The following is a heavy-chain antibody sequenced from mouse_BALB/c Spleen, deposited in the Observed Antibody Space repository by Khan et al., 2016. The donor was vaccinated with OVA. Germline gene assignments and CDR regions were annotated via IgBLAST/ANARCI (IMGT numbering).Heavy chain of an antibody. CDR1: GYTFTSYT. D-gene: IGHD2-14*01. Sequence: VQLQQSGAELTRPGASVKMSCKASGYTFTSYTMHWVKQRPGQGLEWIGYINPVSDYTNYNQNFKDKATLTADTSSSTAYMQLRSLTSEDSAVYYCAKEGAYYRSDGWFAYWGQGTLVTVST. V-gene: IGHV1-4*01. J-gene: IGHJ3*01. CDR2: INPVSDYT. CDR3: AKEGAYYRSDGWFAY.